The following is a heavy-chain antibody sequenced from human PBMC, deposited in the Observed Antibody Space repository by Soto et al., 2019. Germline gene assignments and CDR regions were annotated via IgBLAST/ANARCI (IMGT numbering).Heavy chain of an antibody. V-gene: IGHV4-34*01. CDR1: GGSFSGYY. J-gene: IGHJ4*02. CDR3: ARGGKSGYDLRGVYYFDY. Sequence: SETLSLTCAVYGGSFSGYYWSWIRQPPGKGLEGIGEINHSGSTNYNPSLKSRVTISVDTSKNQFSLKLSSVTAADTAVYYCARGGKSGYDLRGVYYFDYWGQGTLVTVSS. CDR2: INHSGST. D-gene: IGHD5-12*01.